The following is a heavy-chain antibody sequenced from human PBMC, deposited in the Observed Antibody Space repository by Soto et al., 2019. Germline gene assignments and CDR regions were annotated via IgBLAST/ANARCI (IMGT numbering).Heavy chain of an antibody. D-gene: IGHD5-18*01. Sequence: GGSLRLSCAASGFTFSNAWMNWVRQAPGKGLEWVGRIKSKIDGGTTDYAAPVKGRFTISRDDSKNTLSLHMNSLKTEDTAVYYCTTGYSYGLASDYFRHWGQGTLVTVSS. CDR2: IKSKIDGGTT. V-gene: IGHV3-15*07. CDR1: GFTFSNAW. J-gene: IGHJ1*01. CDR3: TTGYSYGLASDYFRH.